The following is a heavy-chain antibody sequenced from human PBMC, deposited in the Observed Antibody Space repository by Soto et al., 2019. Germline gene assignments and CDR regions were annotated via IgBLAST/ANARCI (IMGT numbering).Heavy chain of an antibody. V-gene: IGHV1-69*13. CDR1: GGAFNTFG. Sequence: SVKVSCKASGGAFNTFGFSWVRQAPGQGLGWMGGIIPFFRTANYAQKFQDRVTITADESTSTVYMDLRSLRSEDTAKYYCARSPPMDSGDKYFYDFWGQGALVTVSS. J-gene: IGHJ4*02. D-gene: IGHD4-17*01. CDR3: ARSPPMDSGDKYFYDF. CDR2: IIPFFRTA.